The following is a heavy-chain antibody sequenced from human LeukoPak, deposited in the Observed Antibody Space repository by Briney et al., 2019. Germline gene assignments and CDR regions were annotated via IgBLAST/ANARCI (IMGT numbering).Heavy chain of an antibody. Sequence: GGSLRLSCAASGFTFSSYGMHWVRQAPGKGLEWVAFIRYDGSNKYYADSVKGRFTISRDNSKNTLYLQMNSLRAEDTAVYYCARVGQEPNNYYYMDVWGKGTTVTVSS. J-gene: IGHJ6*03. CDR1: GFTFSSYG. V-gene: IGHV3-30*02. CDR3: ARVGQEPNNYYYMDV. CDR2: IRYDGSNK. D-gene: IGHD1-14*01.